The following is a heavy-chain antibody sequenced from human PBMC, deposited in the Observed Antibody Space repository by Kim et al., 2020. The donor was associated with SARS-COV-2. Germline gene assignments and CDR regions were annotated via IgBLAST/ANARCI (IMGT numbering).Heavy chain of an antibody. CDR1: GGSVNVVGYS. Sequence: SETLSLTCAVSGGSVNVVGYSWSWIRQPPGKGLEWLGSMSYSGSTYYNPSLKSRLNMSLERSRNHFSLHLTSMTAADTAVYYCTRAKGNYLGEFYFETWGQGTLVTVSS. CDR3: TRAKGNYLGEFYFET. CDR2: MSYSGST. V-gene: IGHV4-30-2*01. J-gene: IGHJ4*02. D-gene: IGHD3-16*01.